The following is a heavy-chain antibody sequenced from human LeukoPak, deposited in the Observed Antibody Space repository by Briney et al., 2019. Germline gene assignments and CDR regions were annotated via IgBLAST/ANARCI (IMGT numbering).Heavy chain of an antibody. CDR3: ARDDAEYSSSSGFDY. CDR2: ISSSSSYI. J-gene: IGHJ4*02. Sequence: PGGSLRLSCAASGFTFSTYAMNWVRQAPGKGLEWVSSISSSSSYIYYADSVKGRFTISRDNAKNSLYLQMNSLRAEDTAVYYCARDDAEYSSSSGFDYWGQGTLVTVSS. D-gene: IGHD6-6*01. V-gene: IGHV3-21*01. CDR1: GFTFSTYA.